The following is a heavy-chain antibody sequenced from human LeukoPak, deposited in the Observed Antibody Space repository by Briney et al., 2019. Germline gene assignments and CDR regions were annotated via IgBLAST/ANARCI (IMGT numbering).Heavy chain of an antibody. V-gene: IGHV3-23*01. D-gene: IGHD3-9*01. Sequence: GGSLRLSCAASGFTFSSYAMSWVRQAPGKGLEWVSAISGSDGSTYYADSVKGRFTISRDNSKNTLYLQMNSLRAEDTAVYYCARTPYYDILTGYFYWGQGTLVTVSS. CDR2: ISGSDGST. CDR1: GFTFSSYA. J-gene: IGHJ4*02. CDR3: ARTPYYDILTGYFY.